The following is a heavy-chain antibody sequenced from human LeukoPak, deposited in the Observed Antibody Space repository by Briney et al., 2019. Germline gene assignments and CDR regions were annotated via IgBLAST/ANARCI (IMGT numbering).Heavy chain of an antibody. CDR2: ISGSSTYT. D-gene: IGHD1-26*01. Sequence: PGGSLRLSRAASGFTFSDYYMSWIRQAPGKGLEWVSHISGSSTYTNYADSVKGRFTISRDNANNSLFLQMTSLTAEDTAVFYCARVGSRGYYFDYWGQGTLVSVSS. J-gene: IGHJ4*02. CDR3: ARVGSRGYYFDY. CDR1: GFTFSDYY. V-gene: IGHV3-11*06.